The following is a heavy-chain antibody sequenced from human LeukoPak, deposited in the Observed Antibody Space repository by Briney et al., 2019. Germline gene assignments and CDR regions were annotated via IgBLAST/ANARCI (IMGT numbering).Heavy chain of an antibody. V-gene: IGHV4-30-2*01. J-gene: IGHJ4*02. D-gene: IGHD3-10*01. Sequence: SQTLSLTCTVSVDSISSGGYYWSWIRQPPGKGLEWIGEINHSGSTNYNPSLKSRVTISVDTSKNQFSLKLSSVTAADTAVYYCAPMVRGVIIKWGQGTLVTVSS. CDR1: VDSISSGGYY. CDR2: INHSGST. CDR3: APMVRGVIIK.